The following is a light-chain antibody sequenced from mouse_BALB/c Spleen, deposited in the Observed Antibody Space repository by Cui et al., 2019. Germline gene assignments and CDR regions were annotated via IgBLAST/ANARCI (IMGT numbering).Light chain of an antibody. J-gene: IGKJ5*01. CDR1: SSVSY. Sequence: QIVFTQSPPPLPPSPGEKVTMTCSASSSVSYMYWYQQKPRSSPKPWIYLTSNLASGVPARFSGSGSGTSYSLTISSMEAEDAATYYCQQWSSNPLTFGAGTKLELK. CDR2: LTS. CDR3: QQWSSNPLT. V-gene: IGKV4-68*01.